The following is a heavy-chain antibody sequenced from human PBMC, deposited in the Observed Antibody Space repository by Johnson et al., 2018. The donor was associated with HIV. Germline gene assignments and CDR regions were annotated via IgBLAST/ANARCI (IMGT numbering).Heavy chain of an antibody. Sequence: VQVVESGGGVVRPGGSLRLSCAASGFTFDDYDMSWVRQAPGKGLEWVSGINWNGGSTGYGDSVKGRFTISRDNSENTLYLQMNSLRAEDTAVYYCAKDRAIYSSRAVVAFDIWGQGTMVTVSS. D-gene: IGHD6-13*01. CDR1: GFTFDDYD. V-gene: IGHV3-20*04. CDR3: AKDRAIYSSRAVVAFDI. CDR2: INWNGGST. J-gene: IGHJ3*02.